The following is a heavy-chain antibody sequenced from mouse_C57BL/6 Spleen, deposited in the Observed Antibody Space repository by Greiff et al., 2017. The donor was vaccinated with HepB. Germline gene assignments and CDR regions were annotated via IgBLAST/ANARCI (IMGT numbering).Heavy chain of an antibody. J-gene: IGHJ2*01. CDR2: IYPGSGST. CDR1: GYTFTSYW. CDR3: ARGYYYGSTPYYCDY. Sequence: VQLQQPGAELVKPGASVKMSCKASGYTFTSYWITWVKQRPGQGLEWIGDIYPGSGSTNYNEKFKSKATLTVDTSSSTAYMQLSSLTSEDSAVYYCARGYYYGSTPYYCDYWGQGTTLTVSS. D-gene: IGHD1-1*01. V-gene: IGHV1-55*01.